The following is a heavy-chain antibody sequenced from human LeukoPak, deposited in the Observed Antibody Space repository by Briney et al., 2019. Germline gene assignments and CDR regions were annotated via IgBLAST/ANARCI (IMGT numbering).Heavy chain of an antibody. CDR3: ARRLTYYDILTGYTNAAVDY. D-gene: IGHD3-9*01. CDR1: GGSFSGYY. Sequence: PSETLSLTCAVYGGSFSGYYWSWLRQPPGKGLEWIGEINHSGSTNYNPSLKSRVTISVDTSKNQFSLKLSSVTAADTAVYYCARRLTYYDILTGYTNAAVDYWGQGTLVTVSS. CDR2: INHSGST. V-gene: IGHV4-34*01. J-gene: IGHJ4*02.